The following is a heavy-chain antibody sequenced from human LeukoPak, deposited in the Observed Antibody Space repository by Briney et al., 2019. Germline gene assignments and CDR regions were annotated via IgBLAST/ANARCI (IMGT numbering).Heavy chain of an antibody. D-gene: IGHD2/OR15-2a*01. CDR1: GYTFTNFV. V-gene: IGHV1-3*03. CDR2: ISAGNGNT. J-gene: IGHJ3*02. CDR3: AISNIGISRNSFDI. Sequence: ASVKVSCKASGYTFTNFVIHWVRQAPGQSLEWMGWISAGNGNTKYSQEFQGRVTISRDTSATTAYMELSSLTSEDMAVYYCAISNIGISRNSFDIWGQGTMVTVSS.